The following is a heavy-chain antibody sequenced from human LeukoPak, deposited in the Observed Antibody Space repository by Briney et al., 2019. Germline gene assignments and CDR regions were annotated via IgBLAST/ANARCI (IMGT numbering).Heavy chain of an antibody. J-gene: IGHJ4*02. CDR2: ISYDGSNK. Sequence: GGSLRLSCAASGFTFSSYGMHWVRQAPGKGLEWVAVISYDGSNKYYADSVKGRFTISRDNSKNTLYLQMNSLRAEDTAVYYCAKEAIFGVVITPYYFDYWGQGTLATVSS. CDR3: AKEAIFGVVITPYYFDY. D-gene: IGHD3-3*01. CDR1: GFTFSSYG. V-gene: IGHV3-30*18.